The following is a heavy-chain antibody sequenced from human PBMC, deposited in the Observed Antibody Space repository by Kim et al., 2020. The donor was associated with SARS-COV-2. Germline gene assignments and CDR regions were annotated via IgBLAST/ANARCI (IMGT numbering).Heavy chain of an antibody. CDR1: GFTFGDYA. CDR2: IRSKAYGGTT. J-gene: IGHJ3*02. Sequence: GGSLRLSCTASGFTFGDYAMSWVRQAPGKGLEWVGFIRSKAYGGTTEYAASVKGRFTISRDDSKSIAYLQMNSLKTEDTAVYYCTIDLRSIEGGSYAYDAFDIWGQGTMVTVSS. V-gene: IGHV3-49*04. CDR3: TIDLRSIEGGSYAYDAFDI. D-gene: IGHD1-26*01.